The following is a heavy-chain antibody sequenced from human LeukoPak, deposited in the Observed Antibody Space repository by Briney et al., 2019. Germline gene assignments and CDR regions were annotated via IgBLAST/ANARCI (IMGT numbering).Heavy chain of an antibody. J-gene: IGHJ4*02. CDR2: IYHSGST. CDR1: GGSISSGGYS. V-gene: IGHV4-30-2*01. CDR3: ASRNDILTGYVFDF. Sequence: PSETLSLTCAVSGGSISSGGYSWSWIRQPPGKGLEWIGYIYHSGSTYYNPSLKSRVTISVDTSKNQFSLKLTSVTAADTAVYYCASRNDILTGYVFDFWGQGTLVTVSS. D-gene: IGHD3-9*01.